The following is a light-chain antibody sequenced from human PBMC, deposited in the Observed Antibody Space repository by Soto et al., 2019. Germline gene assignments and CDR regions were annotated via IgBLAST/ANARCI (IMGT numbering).Light chain of an antibody. Sequence: EIVLTQSPATLSLSPVERAALSCGSSQSVSSNYLAWYQPKPGLAPRLLIYDASRRATGIPDRFSGSGSGADFILSISRLEPEDFAVYYCQQYGSSPWTCGQGTKVDIK. CDR3: QQYGSSPWT. CDR2: DAS. CDR1: QSVSSNY. V-gene: IGKV3D-20*01. J-gene: IGKJ1*01.